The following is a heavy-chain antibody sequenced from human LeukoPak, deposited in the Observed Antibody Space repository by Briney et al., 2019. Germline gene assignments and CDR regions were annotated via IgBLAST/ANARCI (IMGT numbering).Heavy chain of an antibody. CDR3: ARGRTFDN. V-gene: IGHV4-59*01. CDR2: IYDRGST. J-gene: IGHJ4*02. Sequence: SETLSLTCTVSGGSISSYYWSWIRQPPGKGLEWSGHIYDRGSTKYNPSLKSRVTISVDTSKNQFSLRLSSVTAADTAVYYCARGRTFDNWGQGTLVTVSS. CDR1: GGSISSYY.